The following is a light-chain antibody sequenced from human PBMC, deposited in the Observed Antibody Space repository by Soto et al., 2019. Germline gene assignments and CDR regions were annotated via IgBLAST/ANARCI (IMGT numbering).Light chain of an antibody. J-gene: IGLJ3*02. CDR3: CSYAGSSTSWV. Sequence: QSALTQPASVSGSPGQSITISCTGTSSDAGNYNFVSWYQQHPSKAPKVIIYEDSTRPSGVSNRISGSKSGNTASLTISGLQAEDEADYYCCSYAGSSTSWVFGGGTKLTV. V-gene: IGLV2-23*01. CDR1: SSDAGNYNF. CDR2: EDS.